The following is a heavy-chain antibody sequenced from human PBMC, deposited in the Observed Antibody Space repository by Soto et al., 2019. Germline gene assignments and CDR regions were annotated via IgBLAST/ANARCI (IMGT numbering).Heavy chain of an antibody. V-gene: IGHV1-3*01. CDR1: GYTFTSYA. D-gene: IGHD1-26*01. CDR2: INAGNGNT. J-gene: IGHJ4*02. CDR3: TRGLFSGSYYSGGWYYFDS. Sequence: GASVKVSCKASGYTFTSYAMHWVRQAPGQRLEWMGWINAGNGNTKYSQKFQGRVTITRDTSASTAYMELSSVTAADTAVYYCTRGLFSGSYYSGGWYYFDSWGQGTMVTVSS.